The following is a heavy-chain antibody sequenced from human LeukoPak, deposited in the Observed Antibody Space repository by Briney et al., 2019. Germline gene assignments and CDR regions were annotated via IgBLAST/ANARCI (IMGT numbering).Heavy chain of an antibody. CDR1: GYTLTELS. J-gene: IGHJ4*02. CDR3: ATYIVVSSPKYYFDY. D-gene: IGHD5-12*01. CDR2: FDPEDGET. Sequence: ASVKVSCKVSGYTLTELSMHWVRQAPGKGLEWMGGFDPEDGETIYARKFQGRVTMTEDTSTDTAYMELSSLRSEDTAVYYCATYIVVSSPKYYFDYWGQGTLVTVSS. V-gene: IGHV1-24*01.